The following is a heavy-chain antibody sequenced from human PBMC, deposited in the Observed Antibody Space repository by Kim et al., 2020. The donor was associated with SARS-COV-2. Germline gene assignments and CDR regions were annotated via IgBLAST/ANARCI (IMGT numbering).Heavy chain of an antibody. Sequence: GGSLRLSCAASGFTFSSDYMHWVRQSTGKGLEWVSAIGTAGDTYYPGSVKGRLTNSRENAKNSLYLQMTSLRAGDTAVNYGARAPVDRSGYYSIDYCGQGTLVTVSS. J-gene: IGHJ4*02. CDR2: IGTAGDT. V-gene: IGHV3-13*04. CDR3: ARAPVDRSGYYSIDY. CDR1: GFTFSSDY. D-gene: IGHD3-22*01.